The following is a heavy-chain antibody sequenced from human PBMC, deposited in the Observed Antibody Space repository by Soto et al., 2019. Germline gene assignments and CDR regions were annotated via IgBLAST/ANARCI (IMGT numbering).Heavy chain of an antibody. D-gene: IGHD4-4*01. CDR1: GGTFSSYT. V-gene: IGHV1-69*08. CDR3: ARDMGSGATVTTPPSDY. Sequence: QVQLVQSGAEVKKPGSSVKVSCKASGGTFSSYTISWVRQAPGQGLEWMGRSIPILGIANYAQKFQGRVTITADKSTSTAYRELSSLRSEDTAVYYCARDMGSGATVTTPPSDYWGQGTLVTVSS. CDR2: SIPILGIA. J-gene: IGHJ4*02.